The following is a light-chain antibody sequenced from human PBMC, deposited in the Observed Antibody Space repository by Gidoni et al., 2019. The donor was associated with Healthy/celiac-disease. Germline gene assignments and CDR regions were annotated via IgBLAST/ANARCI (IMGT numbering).Light chain of an antibody. J-gene: IGLJ3*02. CDR2: GNS. V-gene: IGLV1-40*01. Sequence: QSVLTQPPSVSGAPGQRVTIPCTGSSSNIGAGYDVHWYKQLPGTAPKLLLYGNSNRPSGVPDRFSGSKSGTSASLASTGLQAEDEADYYCQSYDSSLSGWVFGGGTKLTVL. CDR3: QSYDSSLSGWV. CDR1: SSNIGAGYD.